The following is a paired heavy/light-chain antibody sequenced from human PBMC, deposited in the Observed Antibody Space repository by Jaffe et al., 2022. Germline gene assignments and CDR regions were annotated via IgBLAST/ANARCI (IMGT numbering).Light chain of an antibody. J-gene: IGKJ4*01. Sequence: EIVLTQSPATLSLSPGERATLSCRASQSVSSYLAWYQQKPGQAPRLLIYDASNRATGIPARFSGSGSGTDFTLTISSLEPEDFAVYYCQQRSNWPPSSTFGGGTKVEIK. V-gene: IGKV3-11*01. CDR1: QSVSSY. CDR2: DAS. CDR3: QQRSNWPPSST.
Heavy chain of an antibody. CDR2: IRSKAYGGTT. J-gene: IGHJ6*03. CDR1: GFTFGDYA. CDR3: TREDRKDDYGDYLSPYYYYMDV. Sequence: EVQLVESGGGLVQPGRSLRLSCTASGFTFGDYAMSWVRQAPGKGLEWVGFIRSKAYGGTTEYAASVKGRFTISRDDSKSIAYLQMNSLKTEDTAVYYCTREDRKDDYGDYLSPYYYYMDVWGKGTTVTVSS. V-gene: IGHV3-49*04. D-gene: IGHD4-17*01.